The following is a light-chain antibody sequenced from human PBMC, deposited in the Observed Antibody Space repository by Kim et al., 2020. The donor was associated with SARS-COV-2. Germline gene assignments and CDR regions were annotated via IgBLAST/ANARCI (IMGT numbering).Light chain of an antibody. CDR2: LNSDGSH. CDR1: TGHSTYA. J-gene: IGLJ3*02. Sequence: QLVLTPSPSASASLGASVKLTCILSTGHSTYAIAWHQQQPERGPRFLMKLNSDGSHTKGDGVPDRFSGSSSGTERYLTISSLQSEDEADYYCQTWGTGIQVFGGGTKRTVL. V-gene: IGLV4-69*02. CDR3: QTWGTGIQV.